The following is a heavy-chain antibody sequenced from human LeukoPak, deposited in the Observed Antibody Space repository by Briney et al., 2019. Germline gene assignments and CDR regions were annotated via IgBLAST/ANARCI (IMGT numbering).Heavy chain of an antibody. CDR2: ISSSGSTI. CDR1: GFTFSSYE. Sequence: PGGSLRLSCAASGFTFSSYEMNWVRQAPGKGLEWVSYISSSGSTIYYADSVKGRFTISRDNAKNSPYLQMNSLRAEDTAVYYCARAYYSDAFDIWGQGTMVTVSS. D-gene: IGHD3-10*01. CDR3: ARAYYSDAFDI. V-gene: IGHV3-48*03. J-gene: IGHJ3*02.